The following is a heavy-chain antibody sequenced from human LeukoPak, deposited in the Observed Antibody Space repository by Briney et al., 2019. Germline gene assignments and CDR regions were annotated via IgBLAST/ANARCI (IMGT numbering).Heavy chain of an antibody. V-gene: IGHV3-7*01. D-gene: IGHD3-22*01. CDR1: GFTFSSYW. CDR2: IKQDGSEK. Sequence: PGGSLRLSCAASGFTFSSYWMSWVRQAPGKGLEWVANIKQDGSEKYYVDSVKGRFTISRDNAKNSLYLQMNSLRAEDTAVYYCARSEAYYYDSSGYCGYWGQGTLVTVSS. CDR3: ARSEAYYYDSSGYCGY. J-gene: IGHJ4*02.